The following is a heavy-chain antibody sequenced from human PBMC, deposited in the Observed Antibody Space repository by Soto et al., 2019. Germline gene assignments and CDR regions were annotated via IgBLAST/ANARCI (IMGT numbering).Heavy chain of an antibody. CDR2: IKSRGDGGTV. Sequence: EVQLVESGGGLVKPGTSLRLSCATSGFTFNDAWMNWVRQAPGKGLEWVGQIKSRGDGGTVDYAAPVKGRFTISRDDSKKMLYLQMNSLKTEDTAVYYCTTEGPIVVAGMDDAFDFWGQGTMVAVSS. D-gene: IGHD6-19*01. J-gene: IGHJ3*01. CDR1: GFTFNDAW. CDR3: TTEGPIVVAGMDDAFDF. V-gene: IGHV3-15*07.